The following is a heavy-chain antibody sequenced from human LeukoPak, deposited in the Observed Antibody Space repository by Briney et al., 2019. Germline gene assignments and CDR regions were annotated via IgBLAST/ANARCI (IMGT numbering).Heavy chain of an antibody. CDR2: IHYSGSS. J-gene: IGHJ4*02. Sequence: SETLSLTCTVSGGSTTSKNYYWGWIRQSPGKGLELIESIHYSGSSYYHPSLKSRVFISVDTSKSQFFLRVSSVTVADTAIYYCARQQGYYDFETATAFPPYYFDSWGQGTLVTSSS. CDR1: GGSTTSKNYY. D-gene: IGHD3-3*01. CDR3: ARQQGYYDFETATAFPPYYFDS. V-gene: IGHV4-39*01.